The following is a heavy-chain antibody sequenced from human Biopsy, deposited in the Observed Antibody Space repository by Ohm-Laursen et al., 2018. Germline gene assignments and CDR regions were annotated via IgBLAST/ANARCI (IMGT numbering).Heavy chain of an antibody. CDR2: NIPILGTG. D-gene: IGHD3-9*01. CDR1: EGTFSSYV. J-gene: IGHJ1*01. Sequence: SSVKVSCKAPEGTFSSYVVNWVRQAPGQGLEWLGGNIPILGTGNYAQKFQDRVTVAADTSTSTATMELRSLRSDDTAVYYCATKLTGYFHHWGQGTLVIVSS. V-gene: IGHV1-69*06. CDR3: ATKLTGYFHH.